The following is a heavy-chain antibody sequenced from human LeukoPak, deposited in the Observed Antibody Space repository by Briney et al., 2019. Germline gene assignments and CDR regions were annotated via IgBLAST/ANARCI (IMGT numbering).Heavy chain of an antibody. CDR1: GGSISSYY. CDR2: IYYSGST. Sequence: SETLSLTCTVSGGSISSYYWSWIRQPPGKGLEWIGYIYYSGSTNYNPSLKSRVTISVDTSKNQFSLKLSSVTAADTAVYYCARDKRGGLSGSYFYFDYWGQGTLVTVSS. V-gene: IGHV4-59*12. CDR3: ARDKRGGLSGSYFYFDY. J-gene: IGHJ4*02. D-gene: IGHD1-26*01.